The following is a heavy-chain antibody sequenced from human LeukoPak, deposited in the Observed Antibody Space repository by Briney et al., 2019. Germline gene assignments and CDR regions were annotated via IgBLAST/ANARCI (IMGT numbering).Heavy chain of an antibody. Sequence: SETLSLTCTVSGGSISSYYWSWIRQPPGKGLEWIGEINHSGSTNYNPSLKSRVTISVDTSKNQFSLKLSSVTAADTAVYYCARGQASGTGAVWGQGTLVTVSS. V-gene: IGHV4-34*01. CDR1: GGSISSYY. D-gene: IGHD5-12*01. CDR2: INHSGST. CDR3: ARGQASGTGAV. J-gene: IGHJ4*02.